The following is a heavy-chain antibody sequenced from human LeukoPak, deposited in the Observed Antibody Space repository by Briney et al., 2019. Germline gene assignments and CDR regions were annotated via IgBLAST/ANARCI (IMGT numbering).Heavy chain of an antibody. D-gene: IGHD6-13*01. Sequence: PGGSLRLSCAASGFTFSSYAMSWVRQAPGKGLEWVSSISSSSSYIYYADSVKGRFTISRDNAKNSLYLQMNSLRAEDTAVYYCATQGAAASDAFDIWGQGTMVTVSS. CDR1: GFTFSSYA. V-gene: IGHV3-21*01. CDR2: ISSSSSYI. CDR3: ATQGAAASDAFDI. J-gene: IGHJ3*02.